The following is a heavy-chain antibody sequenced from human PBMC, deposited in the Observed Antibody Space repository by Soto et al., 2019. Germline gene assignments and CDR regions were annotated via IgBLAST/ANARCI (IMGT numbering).Heavy chain of an antibody. J-gene: IGHJ4*01. CDR3: ARILSGWYGSPFDY. V-gene: IGHV1-46*03. CDR1: GYTFTSYY. CDR2: INAIGGGT. D-gene: IGHD6-19*01. Sequence: GASANVSCKASGYTFTSYYMHWVRQAPGQWLELMGIINAIGGGTSXSQNFQGRVXMTRDTSTSTFXMELSSLRSEDTAVYYCARILSGWYGSPFDYXX.